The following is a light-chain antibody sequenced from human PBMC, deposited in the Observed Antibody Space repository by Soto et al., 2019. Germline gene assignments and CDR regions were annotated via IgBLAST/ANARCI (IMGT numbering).Light chain of an antibody. CDR3: QQNGSLPIT. V-gene: IGKV3-20*01. CDR2: NAS. CDR1: QSLSGGY. J-gene: IGKJ5*01. Sequence: EIMLTQSPGTLSLSPGERATLSCRASQSLSGGYLAWFQQKPGQTPRLLIYNASNRATDIPDRFSGSGSGTDFTLTISRLEPEDFVVYYCQQNGSLPITFGQGTRLEIK.